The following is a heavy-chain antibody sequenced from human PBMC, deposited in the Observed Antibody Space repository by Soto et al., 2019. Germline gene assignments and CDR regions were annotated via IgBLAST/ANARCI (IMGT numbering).Heavy chain of an antibody. CDR1: GFTFSSYA. Sequence: QVQLVEFGGVVVQPGRSLRLSCAASGFTFSSYAMHWVRQAPGKGLEWVAVISYDGSNKYYADSVKGRFTICRDNSQNTLYLQMNSLRAEDTAVYYCARAKYSSSSIILAAAGLFAYWGQGPLVTVSS. V-gene: IGHV3-30-3*01. CDR3: ARAKYSSSSIILAAAGLFAY. CDR2: ISYDGSNK. J-gene: IGHJ4*02. D-gene: IGHD6-6*01.